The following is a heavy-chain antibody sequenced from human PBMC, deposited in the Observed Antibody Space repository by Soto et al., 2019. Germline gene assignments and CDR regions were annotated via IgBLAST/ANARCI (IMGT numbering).Heavy chain of an antibody. J-gene: IGHJ4*02. Sequence: QVQLQESGPGLVKPSQTLSLTCTVSGGSISSGGYYWSWIRQHPGKGLEWIGYIYYSGSTYYNPSLKSRVTISVDTSKNQFSLKLSSVTAADTAVYYCARVFSEDCSGGSCYAPIDYWGQGTLVTVSS. CDR2: IYYSGST. CDR1: GGSISSGGYY. CDR3: ARVFSEDCSGGSCYAPIDY. D-gene: IGHD2-15*01. V-gene: IGHV4-31*03.